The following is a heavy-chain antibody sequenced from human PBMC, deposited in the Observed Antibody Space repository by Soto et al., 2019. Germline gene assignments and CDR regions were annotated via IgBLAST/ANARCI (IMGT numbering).Heavy chain of an antibody. CDR3: ARRYGAPLDY. D-gene: IGHD3-10*01. CDR2: IYYSGST. J-gene: IGHJ4*02. Sequence: QVQLQESGPGLVKPSETLSLTCTVSGGSISNYYWSWIRQPPGKGLEWIGYIYYSGSTNYNPSLKSLVTISVDTSKNQFSLKLSSVSAADTAVYYCARRYGAPLDYWGQGTLVTVSS. CDR1: GGSISNYY. V-gene: IGHV4-59*08.